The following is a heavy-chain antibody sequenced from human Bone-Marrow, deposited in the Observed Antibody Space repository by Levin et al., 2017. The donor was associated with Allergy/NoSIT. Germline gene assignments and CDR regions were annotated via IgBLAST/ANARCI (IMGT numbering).Heavy chain of an antibody. CDR1: GFTFDDYA. D-gene: IGHD2-15*01. J-gene: IGHJ4*02. CDR3: AKARILGYCIGGSCYSLDD. V-gene: IGHV3-43D*03. Sequence: GGSLRLSCAASGFTFDDYAMHWVRQAPGKGLEWVSLISWNGGSTYYADSVKGRFTISRDNSKNSLYLQMNSLRAEDTALYYCAKARILGYCIGGSCYSLDDWGQGTLVTVSS. CDR2: ISWNGGST.